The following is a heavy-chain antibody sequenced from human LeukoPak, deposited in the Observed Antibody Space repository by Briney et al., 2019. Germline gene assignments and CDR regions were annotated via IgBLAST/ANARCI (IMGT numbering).Heavy chain of an antibody. J-gene: IGHJ5*02. CDR2: INQDGSKK. V-gene: IGHV3-7*01. Sequence: GGSLRLSCVASRFTFSNYWMSWVRQAPGKGLEWVANINQDGSKKRYADSMKGRFTISRDNAKESLYLQLNSLRAEDTAVYYCARAGNDYSNWFDPWGQGTLVTVSS. CDR1: RFTFSNYW. D-gene: IGHD4-11*01. CDR3: ARAGNDYSNWFDP.